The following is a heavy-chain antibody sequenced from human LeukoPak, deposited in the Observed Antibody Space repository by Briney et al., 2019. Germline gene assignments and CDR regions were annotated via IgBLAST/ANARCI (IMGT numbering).Heavy chain of an antibody. CDR3: ARDHTWYHYDSSGFCDY. Sequence: PGGSLRLSCAASGFTFSSHWMSWVRQAPGKGLEWVANIKQDGSEKYYVDSVKGRFTISRDNAENSLYLQMNSLRAEDTAIYYCARDHTWYHYDSSGFCDYWGQGTLVTVSS. V-gene: IGHV3-7*01. J-gene: IGHJ4*02. CDR1: GFTFSSHW. CDR2: IKQDGSEK. D-gene: IGHD3-22*01.